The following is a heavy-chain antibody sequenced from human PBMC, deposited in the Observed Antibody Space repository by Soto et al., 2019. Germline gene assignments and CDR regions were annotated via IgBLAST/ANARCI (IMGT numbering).Heavy chain of an antibody. Sequence: QVQLVQSGAEAKKPGSSVKVSCKASGGTFSSFTISWVRQAPGQGLEWMGGIIPIYGTANYAQKFQGRVTITADASTRTAYMELSSLRSEDTAVYYCAKDRRADWESYYYYAMDVWGQGTTVTVSS. CDR3: AKDRRADWESYYYYAMDV. J-gene: IGHJ6*02. D-gene: IGHD1-26*01. CDR2: IIPIYGTA. CDR1: GGTFSSFT. V-gene: IGHV1-69*01.